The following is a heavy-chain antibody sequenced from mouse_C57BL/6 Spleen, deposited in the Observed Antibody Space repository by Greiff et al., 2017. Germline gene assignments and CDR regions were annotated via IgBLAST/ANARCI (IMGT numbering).Heavy chain of an antibody. CDR3: ASAYYSNFDGFAY. Sequence: QVQLQQPGAELVKPGASVKVSCKASGYTFTSYWMHWVKQRPGQGLEWIGRIHPSDSDTNYNQKFKGKATLTVDKSSSTAYMQLSSLTSEDSAVYYCASAYYSNFDGFAYWGQGTLVTVSA. V-gene: IGHV1-74*01. D-gene: IGHD2-5*01. CDR2: IHPSDSDT. J-gene: IGHJ3*01. CDR1: GYTFTSYW.